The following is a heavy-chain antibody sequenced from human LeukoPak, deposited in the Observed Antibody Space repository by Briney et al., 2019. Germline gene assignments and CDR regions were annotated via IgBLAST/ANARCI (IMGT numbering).Heavy chain of an antibody. D-gene: IGHD3-22*01. CDR1: GFTFSSYG. Sequence: TGGSLRLSCAASGFTFSSYGMHWVRQAPGKGLEWVAVIWYDGSNKYYADSVKGRFTISRDNSKNTLYLQMNSLRAEDTAVYYCARFPPLLLDPFDYWGQGTLVTVSS. CDR2: IWYDGSNK. J-gene: IGHJ4*02. V-gene: IGHV3-33*01. CDR3: ARFPPLLLDPFDY.